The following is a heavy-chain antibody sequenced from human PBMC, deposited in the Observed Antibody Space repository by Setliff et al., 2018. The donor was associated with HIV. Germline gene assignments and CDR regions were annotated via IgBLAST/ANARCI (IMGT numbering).Heavy chain of an antibody. CDR2: IYRGGSST. CDR3: AKGVRHYDFWSGLGY. CDR1: GFTFSSYA. J-gene: IGHJ4*02. V-gene: IGHV3-23*03. Sequence: GGSLRLSCAASGFTFSSYAMSWVRQAPGKGLEWVSLIYRGGSSTYYADSVKGWFTISRDNSKNTLYLQMNSLRAEDTAVYYCAKGVRHYDFWSGLGYWGQGTLVTVSS. D-gene: IGHD3-3*01.